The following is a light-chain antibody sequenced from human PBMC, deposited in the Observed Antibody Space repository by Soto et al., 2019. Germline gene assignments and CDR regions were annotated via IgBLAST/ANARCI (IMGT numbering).Light chain of an antibody. V-gene: IGLV2-8*01. CDR2: EVS. Sequence: HSALTQPASVSGSPGQSITISCTGTSSDVGGYNYVSWYQLHPGKAPKLMISEVSRRPSGVPERFSGSKSGNTASLTVSGLQADDEAHYYCSSYAGSNNFVFGTGTKV. J-gene: IGLJ1*01. CDR3: SSYAGSNNFV. CDR1: SSDVGGYNY.